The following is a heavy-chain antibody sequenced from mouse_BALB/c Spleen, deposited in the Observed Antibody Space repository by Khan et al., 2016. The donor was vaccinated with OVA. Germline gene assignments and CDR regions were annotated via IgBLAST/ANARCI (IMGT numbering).Heavy chain of an antibody. D-gene: IGHD2-14*01. CDR1: GYSITSDYA. J-gene: IGHJ4*01. Sequence: VQLKESGPGLVKPSQSLSLTCTVTGYSITSDYAWNWIRQFPGNKLEWMGYISSTGGTSYNPSLKSRISITRDTSKNQFLLQLKSVTAEDTATYYGARSLYYSYGYVLDCWGRGTLVTVSS. CDR3: ARSLYYSYGYVLDC. V-gene: IGHV3-2*02. CDR2: ISSTGGT.